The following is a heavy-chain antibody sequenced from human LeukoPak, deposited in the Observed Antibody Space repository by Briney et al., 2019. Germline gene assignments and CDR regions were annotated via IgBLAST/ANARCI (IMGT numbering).Heavy chain of an antibody. Sequence: SETPSLTCAVYGGSFRGYYWSWIRQPPGKGLEWIGEINHSGSTNYNPSLKSRVTISVDTSKNQFSLKLSSVTAADTAVYYCARGSTFDPWGQGTLVTVSS. CDR3: ARGSTFDP. V-gene: IGHV4-34*01. J-gene: IGHJ5*02. CDR2: INHSGST. CDR1: GGSFRGYY.